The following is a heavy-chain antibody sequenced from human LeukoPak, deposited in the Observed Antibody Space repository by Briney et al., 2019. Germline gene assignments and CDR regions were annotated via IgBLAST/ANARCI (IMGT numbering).Heavy chain of an antibody. J-gene: IGHJ4*02. CDR2: ISSNGGST. Sequence: GGSLRLSCAASGFTFSSYAMHWVRQAPGKGLEYVSAISSNGGSTYYANSVKGRFTISRDNSKNTLYLQMGSLRAEDMAVYYCARAGFGRSYGYYFDYWGQGTLVTVSS. D-gene: IGHD1-26*01. CDR1: GFTFSSYA. V-gene: IGHV3-64*01. CDR3: ARAGFGRSYGYYFDY.